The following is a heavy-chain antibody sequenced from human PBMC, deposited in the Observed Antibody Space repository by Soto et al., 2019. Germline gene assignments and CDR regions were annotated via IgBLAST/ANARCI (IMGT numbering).Heavy chain of an antibody. CDR2: ISGSGGST. V-gene: IGHV3-23*01. CDR3: AKDTGSSGWYGGGYFDY. Sequence: EVQLLESGGGLVQPGGSLRLSCAASGFTFSSYAMSWVRQAPGKGLEWVSAISGSGGSTYYADSVKGRFTISRDNSKNALYLQMNSLRAEDTAVYYCAKDTGSSGWYGGGYFDYWGQGTLVTVSS. J-gene: IGHJ4*02. CDR1: GFTFSSYA. D-gene: IGHD6-19*01.